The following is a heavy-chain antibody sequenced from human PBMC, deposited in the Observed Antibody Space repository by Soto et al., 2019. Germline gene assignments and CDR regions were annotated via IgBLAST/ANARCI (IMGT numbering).Heavy chain of an antibody. J-gene: IGHJ4*02. CDR3: AREFDY. Sequence: QLQLQESGSGLVKPSQTLSLTCAVSGGSISSGDYSWSWIRQPPGKGLEWIGYIYHSGSTSYSPSLKSRVTISIDRSKNQFSLKLSSVTAADTAVHYCAREFDYWGQGTLVTVSS. V-gene: IGHV4-30-2*01. CDR2: IYHSGST. CDR1: GGSISSGDYS.